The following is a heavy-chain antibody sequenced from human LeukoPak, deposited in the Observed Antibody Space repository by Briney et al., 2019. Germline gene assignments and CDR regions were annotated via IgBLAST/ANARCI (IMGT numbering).Heavy chain of an antibody. CDR2: IKSKTDGGTT. CDR1: GSTFSNAW. V-gene: IGHV3-15*01. Sequence: GGSLRLSCAASGSTFSNAWMSWVRQAPGKGLEWVGRIKSKTDGGTTDYAAPVKGRFTISRDDSKNTLYLQMNSLKTEDTAVYYCTIPTGFGELAYWGQGTLVTVSS. J-gene: IGHJ4*02. D-gene: IGHD3-10*01. CDR3: TIPTGFGELAY.